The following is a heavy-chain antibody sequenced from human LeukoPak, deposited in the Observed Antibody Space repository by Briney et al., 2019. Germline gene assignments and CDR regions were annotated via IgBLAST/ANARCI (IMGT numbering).Heavy chain of an antibody. CDR3: ARGKSYNRWYFDL. V-gene: IGHV1-2*02. Sequence: GASVKVSCKASGYTFTGYYMHWVRQAPGRGLEWMGWINPNSGGTNYAQKFQGRVTMTRDTSISTAYMELSRLRSDDTAVYYCARGKSYNRWYFDLWGRGTLVTVSS. J-gene: IGHJ2*01. CDR2: INPNSGGT. CDR1: GYTFTGYY. D-gene: IGHD1-14*01.